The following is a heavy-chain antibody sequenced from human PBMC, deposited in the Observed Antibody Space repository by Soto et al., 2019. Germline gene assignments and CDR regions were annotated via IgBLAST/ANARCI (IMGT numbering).Heavy chain of an antibody. D-gene: IGHD1-26*01. CDR3: AKDIVPGGDMGGTYGEYYFDY. V-gene: IGHV3-23*01. Sequence: PGGSLRLSCAASGFTFSAYAMSWVRQAPGKGLEWVSAISGGGSRAYHAESVKGRFTISRDNSKNTLYLQMNSLRAEDTAVYYCAKDIVPGGDMGGTYGEYYFDYWGQGTQVTVSS. J-gene: IGHJ4*02. CDR1: GFTFSAYA. CDR2: ISGGGSRA.